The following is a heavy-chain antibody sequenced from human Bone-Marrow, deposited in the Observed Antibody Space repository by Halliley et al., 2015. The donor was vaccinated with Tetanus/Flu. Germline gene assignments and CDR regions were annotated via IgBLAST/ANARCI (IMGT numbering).Heavy chain of an antibody. V-gene: IGHV2-70*04. J-gene: IGHJ6*02. Sequence: LVKPTQTLTLTCTFSGFSFNAGGNRMRWIRQPPGRALEWLARIDWTGDKFYITSLRTRLTISKGYSENQGVLTMTNFGPADSATFYCARLAFYDSFYYYSGTDVWGQETAINVSS. CDR1: GFSFNAGGNR. D-gene: IGHD3-3*02. CDR3: ARLAFYDSFYYYSGTDV. CDR2: IDWTGDK.